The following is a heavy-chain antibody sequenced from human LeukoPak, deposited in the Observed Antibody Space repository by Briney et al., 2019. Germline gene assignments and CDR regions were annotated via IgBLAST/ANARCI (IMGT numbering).Heavy chain of an antibody. D-gene: IGHD3-3*01. Sequence: TGGSLRLSCAASGFTFSSYSMNWVRQAQGKGLEWVSSISSSSSHIYYADSVKGRFTISRDNAKNSLYLQMNSLRAEDTAVYYCARGLKDYDFWSGYHLPYYYYYYMDVWGKGTTVTVSS. J-gene: IGHJ6*03. CDR3: ARGLKDYDFWSGYHLPYYYYYYMDV. CDR2: ISSSSSHI. CDR1: GFTFSSYS. V-gene: IGHV3-21*01.